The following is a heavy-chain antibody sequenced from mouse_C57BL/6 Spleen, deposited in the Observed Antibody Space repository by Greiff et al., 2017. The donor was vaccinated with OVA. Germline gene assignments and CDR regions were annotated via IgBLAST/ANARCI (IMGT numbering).Heavy chain of an antibody. CDR1: GYSITSGYY. Sequence: ESGPGLVKPSQSLSLTCSVTGYSITSGYYWNWIRQFPGNTLEWMGYISYDGSNNYNPSLKNRISITRDTSKNQFFLKLNSVTTEDTATYYCARGGNYYAMDYWVKEPQSPSPQ. D-gene: IGHD1-1*01. CDR2: ISYDGSN. CDR3: ARGGNYYAMDY. V-gene: IGHV3-6*01. J-gene: IGHJ4*01.